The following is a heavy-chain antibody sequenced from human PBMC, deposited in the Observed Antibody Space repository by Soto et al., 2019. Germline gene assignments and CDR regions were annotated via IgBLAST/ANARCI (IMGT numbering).Heavy chain of an antibody. D-gene: IGHD6-19*01. J-gene: IGHJ5*02. CDR1: GFTFSSYA. Sequence: GGSLRLSCAASGFTSSGFTFSSYAMSWVRQAPGKGLEWVSSITGSGDNTYYADSVKGRFTISRDNSKNTLFLQMNSLGAEDTAVYYCAKDRAAVAPRVRFDPWGQGTLVTVSS. CDR3: AKDRAAVAPRVRFDP. V-gene: IGHV3-23*01. CDR2: ITGSGDNT.